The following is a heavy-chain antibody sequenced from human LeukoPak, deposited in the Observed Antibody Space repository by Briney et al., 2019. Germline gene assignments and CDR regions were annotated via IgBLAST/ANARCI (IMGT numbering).Heavy chain of an antibody. Sequence: GGSLRLSCAAPGITFSNYNMNWVRQAPGKGLEWISAITSSSSYTFYADSVKGRFTISRDNAQNSLYLQMNSLRVEDTAIYYCAGGGGYDWRSFVNWGQGTLVTVSS. CDR2: ITSSSSYT. J-gene: IGHJ4*02. V-gene: IGHV3-21*01. CDR3: AGGGGYDWRSFVN. CDR1: GITFSNYN. D-gene: IGHD5-12*01.